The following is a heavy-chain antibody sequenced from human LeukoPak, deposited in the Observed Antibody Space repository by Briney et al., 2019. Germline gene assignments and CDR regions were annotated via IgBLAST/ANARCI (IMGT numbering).Heavy chain of an antibody. CDR3: ARERRCFMIVAQTHFDY. J-gene: IGHJ4*02. D-gene: IGHD3-22*01. Sequence: ASVKVSCKASGYTFTSYGISWVRQAPGQGLEWMGWISAYNGNTNYAQKLQGRVTMTTDTSTSTAYMELRSLRSDDTAVYYCARERRCFMIVAQTHFDYWGQGTLVTVSS. CDR1: GYTFTSYG. CDR2: ISAYNGNT. V-gene: IGHV1-18*01.